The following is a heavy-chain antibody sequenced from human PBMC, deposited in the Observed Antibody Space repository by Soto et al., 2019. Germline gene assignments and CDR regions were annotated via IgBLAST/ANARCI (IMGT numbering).Heavy chain of an antibody. CDR2: IIPIFGTA. Sequence: GASVKVSCKASGGTFSSYAISWVRQAPGQGLEWMGGIIPIFGTANYAQKFQGRVTITADESTSTAYMELRSLRSDDTAVYYCARDPLVRGDPIDYWGQGTLVTVSS. D-gene: IGHD3-10*01. CDR1: GGTFSSYA. V-gene: IGHV1-69*13. J-gene: IGHJ4*02. CDR3: ARDPLVRGDPIDY.